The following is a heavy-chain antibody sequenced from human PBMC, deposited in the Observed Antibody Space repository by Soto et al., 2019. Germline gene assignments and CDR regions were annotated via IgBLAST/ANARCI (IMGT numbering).Heavy chain of an antibody. CDR3: ARRGSKANRRNCLDT. J-gene: IGHJ5*02. CDR1: GSGFTCFS. CDR2: IYPRNSDT. Sequence: SLKESCKASGSGFTCFSICWVRQINKKGWEWMGIIYPRNSDTRASPPIQGQVTISAEKASSTAYLQWSSLTASDTDLYFFARRGSKANRRNCLDTCGQATLGSGSS. V-gene: IGHV5-51*01. D-gene: IGHD6-6*01.